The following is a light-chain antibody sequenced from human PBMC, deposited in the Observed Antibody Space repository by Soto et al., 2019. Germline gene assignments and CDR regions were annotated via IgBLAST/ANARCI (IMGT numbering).Light chain of an antibody. CDR1: QSVNNY. CDR2: DTS. J-gene: IGKJ5*01. V-gene: IGKV3-11*01. Sequence: EVVLTQSPATLSLSPGDGATLSCRASQSVNNYLAWYQQKPGRAPRLLIYDTSNRATDIPARFSGSGSGTDFTLTISSVEPEDSALYYCQQYGNLITFGQATRLELK. CDR3: QQYGNLIT.